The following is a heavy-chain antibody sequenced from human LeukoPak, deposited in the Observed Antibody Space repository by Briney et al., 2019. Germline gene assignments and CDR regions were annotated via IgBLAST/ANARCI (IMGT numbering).Heavy chain of an antibody. CDR1: GYTFTSYY. Sequence: GASVKVSCEASGYTFTSYYMHWVRQAPGQGLEWMGIINPSGGSISYAQKFQGRVTMTRDTSTSTVYMELSSLRSEDTAVYYCARGSRDSSRGYYFDYWGQGTLVTVSS. D-gene: IGHD3-22*01. V-gene: IGHV1-46*01. CDR3: ARGSRDSSRGYYFDY. J-gene: IGHJ4*02. CDR2: INPSGGSI.